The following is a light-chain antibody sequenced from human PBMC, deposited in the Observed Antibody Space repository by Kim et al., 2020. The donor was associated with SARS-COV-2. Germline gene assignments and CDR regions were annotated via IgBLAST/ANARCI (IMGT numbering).Light chain of an antibody. Sequence: SYELTQPPSVSVSPGQTASITCSGDKLGDKYACWYQQKPGQSPVLVIYQDSKRPSGIPERFSGSNSGNTATLTISGTQAMDEADYYCQAWDSRTWGFGGG. V-gene: IGLV3-1*01. CDR3: QAWDSRTWG. CDR2: QDS. J-gene: IGLJ3*02. CDR1: KLGDKY.